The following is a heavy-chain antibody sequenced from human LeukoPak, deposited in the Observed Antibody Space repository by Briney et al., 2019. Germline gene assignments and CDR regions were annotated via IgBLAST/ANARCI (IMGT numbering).Heavy chain of an antibody. J-gene: IGHJ6*03. CDR3: AKGRRIVVPAAESYYYYYMDV. CDR1: GFTFSSYE. V-gene: IGHV3-48*03. Sequence: GGSLRLSCAASGFTFSSYEMNWVRQAPGKGLEWVSYISSSGSTIYYADSVKGRFTISRDNSKNTLYLQMNSLRAEDTAVYYCAKGRRIVVPAAESYYYYYMDVWGKGTTVTVSS. D-gene: IGHD2-2*01. CDR2: ISSSGSTI.